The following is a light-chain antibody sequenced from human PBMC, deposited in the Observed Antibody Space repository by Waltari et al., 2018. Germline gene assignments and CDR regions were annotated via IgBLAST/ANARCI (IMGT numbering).Light chain of an antibody. J-gene: IGKJ4*01. CDR1: QSISSW. CDR3: QQYKNYYPLT. V-gene: IGKV1-5*03. CDR2: KAS. Sequence: DIQMTQSPSTLSAFVGDRVTITCRARQSISSWLAGYQQKLGKAPKLLTYKASILETGVPSRFSGSGSGTEFHHTISSLKNDDFATYYCQQYKNYYPLTFGGGTKVAIK.